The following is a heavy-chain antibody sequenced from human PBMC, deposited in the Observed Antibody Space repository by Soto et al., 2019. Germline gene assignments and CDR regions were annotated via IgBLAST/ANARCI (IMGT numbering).Heavy chain of an antibody. D-gene: IGHD3-10*01. V-gene: IGHV4-34*01. CDR1: GGSFSGYY. J-gene: IGHJ5*02. CDR2: INHSGST. CDR3: AREFGTMVRGVKNWFDP. Sequence: SETLSLTCAVYGGSFSGYYWSWIRQPPGKGLEWIGEINHSGSTNYNPSLKSRVTISVDTSENQFSLKLSSVTAADTAVYYCAREFGTMVRGVKNWFDPWGQGTLVTVSS.